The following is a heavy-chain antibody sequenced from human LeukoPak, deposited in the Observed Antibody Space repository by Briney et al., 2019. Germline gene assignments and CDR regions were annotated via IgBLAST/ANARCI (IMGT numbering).Heavy chain of an antibody. V-gene: IGHV5-10-1*01. CDR2: IDPSDSHT. CDR1: GYRFASYW. Sequence: GESLKISCRGSGYRFASYWISWVRQMPGKGLEWMGRIDPSDSHTNYSPSLQGHVTISGYKSISTAYLQWSSLKASDTAMYYCARQYHYDSSGYPYAFEIWGPETLVTVSS. CDR3: ARQYHYDSSGYPYAFEI. J-gene: IGHJ3*02. D-gene: IGHD3-22*01.